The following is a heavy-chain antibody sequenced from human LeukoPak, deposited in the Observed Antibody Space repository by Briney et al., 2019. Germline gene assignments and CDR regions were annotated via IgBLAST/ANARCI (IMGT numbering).Heavy chain of an antibody. Sequence: GGALTLSFAASGFTFSSYNMNWVRQAPGKGLAWVSSISRSCSYIYYADSVKGRFTISRDNAKNSLFLQVNSLRAEDTAVFYCARDCGSDDAFDIWGQGKMVNVSS. CDR1: GFTFSSYN. D-gene: IGHD1-26*01. J-gene: IGHJ3*02. CDR3: ARDCGSDDAFDI. V-gene: IGHV3-21*01. CDR2: ISRSCSYI.